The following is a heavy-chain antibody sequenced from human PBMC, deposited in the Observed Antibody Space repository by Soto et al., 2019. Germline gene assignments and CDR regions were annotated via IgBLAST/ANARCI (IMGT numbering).Heavy chain of an antibody. CDR3: AKRELNSTGLFH. CDR2: INTDGSST. D-gene: IGHD1-26*01. CDR1: GFSFTSYW. J-gene: IGHJ4*02. Sequence: EVQLVESGGGLVQPGGSLRLSCAASGFSFTSYWMHWVRQAPGKGLVWVSRINTDGSSTSYADSVKGRFTISRDNAKNTLFMLMNSLSTEDTAIYYSAKRELNSTGLFHWGQGTLVSVSS. V-gene: IGHV3-74*01.